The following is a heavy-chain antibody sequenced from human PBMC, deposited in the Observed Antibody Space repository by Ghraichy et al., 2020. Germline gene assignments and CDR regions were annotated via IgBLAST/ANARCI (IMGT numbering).Heavy chain of an antibody. CDR1: GFTFSSYA. D-gene: IGHD5-24*01. CDR2: ISGSGGST. J-gene: IGHJ4*02. CDR3: DHGGRWLQLGY. V-gene: IGHV3-23*01. Sequence: LSLTCAASGFTFSSYAMSWVRQAPGKGLEWVSAISGSGGSTYYADSVKGRFTISRDNSKNTLYLQMNSLRAEDTAVYYCDHGGRWLQLGYWGQGSLVAV.